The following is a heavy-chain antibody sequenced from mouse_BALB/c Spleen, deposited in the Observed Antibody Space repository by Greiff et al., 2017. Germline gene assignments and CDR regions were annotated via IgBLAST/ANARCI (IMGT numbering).Heavy chain of an antibody. V-gene: IGHV1-9*01. CDR3: ARGRYYGSRWGYSGMDY. Sequence: VQLHQSGAELMKPGASVKISCKATGYTFSSYSIEWVKQRPGHGLEWIGEILPGSGSTNYNEKFKGKATFTADKSSNTAYMQLSSLTSEDSAVYYDARGRYYGSRWGYSGMDYWGQGTSVTVSS. CDR1: GYTFSSYS. D-gene: IGHD1-1*01. J-gene: IGHJ4*01. CDR2: ILPGSGST.